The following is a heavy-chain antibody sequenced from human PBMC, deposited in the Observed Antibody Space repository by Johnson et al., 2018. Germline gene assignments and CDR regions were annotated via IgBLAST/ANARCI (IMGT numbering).Heavy chain of an antibody. V-gene: IGHV3-7*01. D-gene: IGHD1-26*01. CDR3: ASSLIIVGAMGMGDV. CDR2: IKQDGSEK. CDR1: GFTFSSYW. J-gene: IGHJ6*02. Sequence: VQLVESGGGLVQPGGSLRLSCAASGFTFSSYWMSWVRQAPGKGLEWVANIKQDGSEKYYVDSVKGRFTISRDNAKNSQYLQRNSLGAEDTAVYYCASSLIIVGAMGMGDVWGQGTTVTVSS.